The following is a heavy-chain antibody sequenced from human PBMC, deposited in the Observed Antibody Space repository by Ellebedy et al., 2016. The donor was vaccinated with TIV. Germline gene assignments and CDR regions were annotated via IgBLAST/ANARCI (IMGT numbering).Heavy chain of an antibody. D-gene: IGHD7-27*01. CDR3: ARDPPWADMDV. CDR2: INPNSGDT. J-gene: IGHJ6*02. V-gene: IGHV1-2*02. CDR1: GYTFTGYY. Sequence: AASVKVSCKASGYTFTGYYMHWVRQAPGQGLEWMGWINPNSGDTNYAQKFPGRVTMTWDTSISTAYMELSRLRSDDTAVYYCARDPPWADMDVWGQGTTVTVSS.